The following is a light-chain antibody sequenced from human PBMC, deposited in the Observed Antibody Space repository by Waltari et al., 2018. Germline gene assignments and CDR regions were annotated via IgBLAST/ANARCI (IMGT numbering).Light chain of an antibody. CDR3: QDYYSSPYT. J-gene: IGKJ2*01. Sequence: EIVLTQSPGTLSLSPGERATLSCRASHSITNNFLAWHQHKPGQAPRLLIYGASLRATGIPDRFSGSGSGTDFTLTITRLEPEDFAVYYCQDYYSSPYTFGQGTKLEIK. V-gene: IGKV3-20*01. CDR1: HSITNNF. CDR2: GAS.